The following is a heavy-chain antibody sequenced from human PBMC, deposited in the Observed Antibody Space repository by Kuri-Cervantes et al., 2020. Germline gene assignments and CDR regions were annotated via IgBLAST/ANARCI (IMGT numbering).Heavy chain of an antibody. Sequence: ASVKVSCKASGYTFTSYGISWVRQAPGQGLEWMGWISAYNGNTNYAQKLQGRVTMTTDTSTSTAYMELRSLRSGDTAVYYCARDLFTTKLYYYGMDVWGQGTTVTVAS. CDR2: ISAYNGNT. CDR3: ARDLFTTKLYYYGMDV. J-gene: IGHJ6*02. CDR1: GYTFTSYG. D-gene: IGHD3-22*01. V-gene: IGHV1-18*01.